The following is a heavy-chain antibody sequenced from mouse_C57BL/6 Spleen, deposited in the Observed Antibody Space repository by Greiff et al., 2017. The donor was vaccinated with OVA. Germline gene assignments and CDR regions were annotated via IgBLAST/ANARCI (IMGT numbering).Heavy chain of an antibody. D-gene: IGHD2-4*01. Sequence: EVNVVESGGDLVKPGGSLKLSCAASGFTFSSYGMSWVRQTPDKRLEWVATISSGGSYTYYPDSVKGRFTISRDNAKNTLYLQMSSLKSEDTAMYYCARSYYDYDVWYFDVWGTGTTVTVSS. V-gene: IGHV5-6*01. J-gene: IGHJ1*03. CDR2: ISSGGSYT. CDR1: GFTFSSYG. CDR3: ARSYYDYDVWYFDV.